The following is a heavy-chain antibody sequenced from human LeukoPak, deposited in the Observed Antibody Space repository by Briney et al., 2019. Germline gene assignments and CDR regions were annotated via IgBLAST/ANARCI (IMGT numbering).Heavy chain of an antibody. D-gene: IGHD1-26*01. CDR1: GFTFSSYS. CDR3: ARGFWDSDY. J-gene: IGHJ4*02. V-gene: IGHV3-48*01. CDR2: ISSSSSTI. Sequence: GGSLRLSCAASGFTFSSYSMNWVRQAPGKGLEWVSYISSSSSTIYYADSVKGRFTISRDNAKNSLHLQMNGLRAEDTAVYYCARGFWDSDYWGQGTLVTVSS.